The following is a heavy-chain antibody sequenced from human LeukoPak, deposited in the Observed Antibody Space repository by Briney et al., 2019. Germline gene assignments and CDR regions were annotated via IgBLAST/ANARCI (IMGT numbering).Heavy chain of an antibody. D-gene: IGHD5-18*01. V-gene: IGHV3-53*01. Sequence: AGGSLRLSCAASGFTVSSNYMSWVRQAPGKGLEWVSVIYSGGSTYYADSVKGRFTISRDNSKNTLYLQMNSLRAEDTAVYYCAKFRGYSYGPIGYWGQGTLVTVSS. CDR1: GFTVSSNY. CDR3: AKFRGYSYGPIGY. CDR2: IYSGGST. J-gene: IGHJ4*02.